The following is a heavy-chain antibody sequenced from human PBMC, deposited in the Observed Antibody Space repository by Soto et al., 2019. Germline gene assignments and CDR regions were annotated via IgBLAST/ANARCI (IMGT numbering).Heavy chain of an antibody. J-gene: IGHJ6*02. CDR2: IIGSGDST. V-gene: IGHV3-23*01. D-gene: IGHD6-13*01. CDR3: AKDRDGAAAGPTKFYGMDV. CDR1: GFTFSSYA. Sequence: EVQLLESGGGLVQPGGSLRLSCAASGFTFSSYAMSWVRQAPGKGLEWVSFIIGSGDSTYYANSVRGRFTISRDNSKNTLYLQMNSLRAEDTAVYYCAKDRDGAAAGPTKFYGMDVWGQGTTVTVYS.